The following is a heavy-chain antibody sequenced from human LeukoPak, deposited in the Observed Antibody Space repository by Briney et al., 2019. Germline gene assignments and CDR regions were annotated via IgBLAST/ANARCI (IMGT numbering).Heavy chain of an antibody. Sequence: ASVKVSCKASGYTFTSYDINWVRQAPGQGLEWMGWINPNSGGTNYAQKFQGWVTMTRDTSISTAYMELSRLRSDDTAVYYCARGKSTVDTAMAPFDYWGQGTLVTVSS. D-gene: IGHD5-18*01. V-gene: IGHV1-2*04. CDR1: GYTFTSYD. J-gene: IGHJ4*02. CDR2: INPNSGGT. CDR3: ARGKSTVDTAMAPFDY.